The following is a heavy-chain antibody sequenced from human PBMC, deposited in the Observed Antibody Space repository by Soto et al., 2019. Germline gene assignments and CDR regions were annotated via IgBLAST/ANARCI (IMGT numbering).Heavy chain of an antibody. D-gene: IGHD2-21*02. Sequence: VPPWGSLRLSCAASGFTFSSYAMSWVRQAPGKGLEWVSAISGSGGSTYYADSVKGRFTISRDNSKNTLYLQMNSLRAEDTAVYYCAKIKGAYQPLLSHFDYWGQGTLVTVSS. CDR1: GFTFSSYA. V-gene: IGHV3-23*01. J-gene: IGHJ4*02. CDR3: AKIKGAYQPLLSHFDY. CDR2: ISGSGGST.